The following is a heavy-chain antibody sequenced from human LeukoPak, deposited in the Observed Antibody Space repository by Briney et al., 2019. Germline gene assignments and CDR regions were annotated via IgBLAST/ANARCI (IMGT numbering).Heavy chain of an antibody. CDR1: GGSISSSSYY. D-gene: IGHD5/OR15-5a*01. V-gene: IGHV4-39*07. CDR2: IYYSGST. CDR3: ARESAIYHYFDY. J-gene: IGHJ4*02. Sequence: SETLSLTCTVSGGSISSSSYYWGWIRQPPGKGLEWIGSIYYSGSTYYNPSLKSRVTISVDTSKNQFSLKLSSVTAADTAVYYCARESAIYHYFDYWGQGTLVTVSS.